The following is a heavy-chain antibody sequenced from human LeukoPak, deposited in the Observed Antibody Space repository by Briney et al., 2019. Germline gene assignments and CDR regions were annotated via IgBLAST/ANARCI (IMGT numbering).Heavy chain of an antibody. Sequence: GGSLRLSCAASEFTFSSYWMSWVRQAPGKGLEWVANINQGGSVKSYVDSVKGRFTISRDSAKNSLYLQMNTLRAEDTAVYYCARDYYGSVDYWGQGTLVTVSA. CDR3: ARDYYGSVDY. CDR1: EFTFSSYW. J-gene: IGHJ4*02. V-gene: IGHV3-7*04. D-gene: IGHD3-10*01. CDR2: INQGGSVK.